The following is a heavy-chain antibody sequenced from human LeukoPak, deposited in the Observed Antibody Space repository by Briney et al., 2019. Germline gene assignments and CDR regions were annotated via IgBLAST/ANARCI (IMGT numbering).Heavy chain of an antibody. CDR2: ISGGSGTTYYA. CDR3: AKFDEALTGYFGY. V-gene: IGHV3-23*01. Sequence: GGSLRLSCAASGFTFSSYGMSWVRQSPGKGLEWVSGISGGSGTTYYAYHADSVKGRFTISRDNSKNTLYLQMNSLRAEDTAVYYCAKFDEALTGYFGYWGQGTLVTVSS. CDR1: GFTFSSYG. J-gene: IGHJ4*02. D-gene: IGHD3-9*01.